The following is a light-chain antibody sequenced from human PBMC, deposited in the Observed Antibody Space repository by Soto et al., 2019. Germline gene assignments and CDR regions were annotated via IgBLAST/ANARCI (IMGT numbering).Light chain of an antibody. CDR1: HSISTF. Sequence: DIQMTQSPSTLSASIGYRVTITCRASHSISTFLAWYQQKPGKAPQILIYDASKLEPGVPSRLSGGGSGTQFTLTISSLQPDDFATYYCQQYDTYPLTFGGGTKVDI. J-gene: IGKJ4*01. CDR3: QQYDTYPLT. V-gene: IGKV1-5*01. CDR2: DAS.